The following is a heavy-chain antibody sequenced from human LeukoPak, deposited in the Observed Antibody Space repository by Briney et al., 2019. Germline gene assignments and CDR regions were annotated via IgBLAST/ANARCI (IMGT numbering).Heavy chain of an antibody. D-gene: IGHD2-2*01. CDR3: ARQDGYCSSTSSYAIGDWFDP. CDR2: IYYSGST. J-gene: IGHJ5*02. V-gene: IGHV4-39*01. Sequence: SETLSLTCTVSGGSISSSSYYWGWIRQPPGKGLEWIGSIYYSGSTYYNPSLKSRVTISVDTSKNQFSLKLSSVTAADTAVYYCARQDGYCSSTSSYAIGDWFDPWGQGTLVTVSS. CDR1: GGSISSSSYY.